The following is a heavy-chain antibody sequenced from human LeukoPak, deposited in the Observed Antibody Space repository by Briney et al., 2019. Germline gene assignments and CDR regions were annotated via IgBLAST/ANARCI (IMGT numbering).Heavy chain of an antibody. V-gene: IGHV3-30-3*01. D-gene: IGHD3-10*01. CDR3: ARDRFRGSGSYKTLYY. CDR1: GFTFSSYA. Sequence: GRSLRLSCAASGFTFSSYAMHWVRQAPGKGLEWVAVISYDGSNKYYADSVKGRFTISRDNSKNTLYLQMNSLRAEDTAVYYCARDRFRGSGSYKTLYYWGQGTLVTVSS. CDR2: ISYDGSNK. J-gene: IGHJ4*02.